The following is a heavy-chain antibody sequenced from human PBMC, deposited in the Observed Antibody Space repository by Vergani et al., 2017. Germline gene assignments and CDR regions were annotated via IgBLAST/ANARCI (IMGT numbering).Heavy chain of an antibody. D-gene: IGHD3-3*01. CDR3: AREGGKGVGY. CDR2: IIPILGIA. Sequence: QVQLVQSGAEVKKPGASVKVSCKASGGTFSSYAISWVRQAPGQGLEWMGRIIPILGIANYAQKFQGRVTITADKSTSTGYMELSSLRAEDTAVYYCAREGGKGVGYWGQGTLVTVSS. J-gene: IGHJ4*02. V-gene: IGHV1-69*04. CDR1: GGTFSSYA.